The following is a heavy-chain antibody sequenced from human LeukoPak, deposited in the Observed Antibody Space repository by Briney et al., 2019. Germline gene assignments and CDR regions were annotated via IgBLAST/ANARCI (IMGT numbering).Heavy chain of an antibody. D-gene: IGHD3-10*01. CDR3: ARDYYGSGGFDY. J-gene: IGHJ4*02. CDR1: GGTFSSYA. Sequence: AVKVSCKASGGTFSSYAISWVRQAPGQGLEWMGRIIPIFGTANYAQKFQGRVTITTDESTGTAYMELSSLSSEDTAVYYCARDYYGSGGFDYWGQGTLVTVSS. CDR2: IIPIFGTA. V-gene: IGHV1-69*05.